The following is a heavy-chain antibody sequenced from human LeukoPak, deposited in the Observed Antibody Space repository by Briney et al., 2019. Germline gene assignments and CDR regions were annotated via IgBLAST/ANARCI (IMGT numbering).Heavy chain of an antibody. CDR3: AKTDHYYYYMDV. CDR1: SGSFSSYY. D-gene: IGHD1-1*01. V-gene: IGHV4-4*09. J-gene: IGHJ6*03. Sequence: SETLSLTCTVSSGSFSSYYWSWIRQPPGKGLEWIGYIYNSGSNYYNPSLDSRVTISVDTSNNQFSLRLSSVTAADTALYYCAKTDHYYYYMDVWGKGTTVTVSS. CDR2: IYNSGSN.